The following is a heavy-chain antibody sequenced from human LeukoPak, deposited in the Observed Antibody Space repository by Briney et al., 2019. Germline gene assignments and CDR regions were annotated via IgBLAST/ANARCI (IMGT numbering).Heavy chain of an antibody. J-gene: IGHJ4*02. CDR2: IQYDGSNK. Sequence: GGSLRLSCAASGFTFSSYGMHWVRQAPGKGLEWVAFIQYDGSNKYYADSVKGRFTISRDNSKNTLYLQMNSLRAGDTAIYYCAKAGNIRFDYWGQGTLVTVSS. CDR1: GFTFSSYG. D-gene: IGHD2/OR15-2a*01. V-gene: IGHV3-30*02. CDR3: AKAGNIRFDY.